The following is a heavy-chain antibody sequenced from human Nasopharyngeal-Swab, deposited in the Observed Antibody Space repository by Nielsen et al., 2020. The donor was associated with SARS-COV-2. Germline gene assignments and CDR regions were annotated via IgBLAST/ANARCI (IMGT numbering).Heavy chain of an antibody. J-gene: IGHJ2*01. Sequence: GESLKISCAASGFTFSSYEMNWVRQAPGKGLEWVSYISSSGSTIYYADSVKGRSTISRDNAKNSLYLQMNSLRAEDMAVYYCARVFPAQWLVLSPTGYFDLWGRGTLVTVSS. CDR3: ARVFPAQWLVLSPTGYFDL. D-gene: IGHD6-19*01. V-gene: IGHV3-48*03. CDR1: GFTFSSYE. CDR2: ISSSGSTI.